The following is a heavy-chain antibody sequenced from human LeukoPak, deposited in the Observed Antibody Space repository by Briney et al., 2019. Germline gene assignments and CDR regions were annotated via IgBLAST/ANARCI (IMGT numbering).Heavy chain of an antibody. D-gene: IGHD2-21*02. V-gene: IGHV4-59*13. CDR2: IYYSGST. CDR1: GDSLSSYY. J-gene: IGHJ4*02. CDR3: ARGLDKVVTAFFDY. Sequence: PSETLSLTCTVSGDSLSSYYWSWIRQPPEKGLEWIGYIYYSGSTNYNPSLKSRVTISVDTSKNQFSLKLSSVTAADTAVYYCARGLDKVVTAFFDYWGQGTLVTVSS.